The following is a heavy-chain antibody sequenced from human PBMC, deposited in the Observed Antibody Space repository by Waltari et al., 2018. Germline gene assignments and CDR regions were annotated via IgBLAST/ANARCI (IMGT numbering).Heavy chain of an antibody. CDR2: ISADGGKR. J-gene: IGHJ4*02. Sequence: EVQLVESGGGVVQPGGSLRLSCAASGFNFFNNAMYWVRQAPGKGLQWVALISADGGKRNYADSMKGRFSISRDNSKNSLYLQMNTLRSEDSAVDYCAMGMVGSSAFDYWGQGTLVTVSS. CDR3: AMGMVGSSAFDY. V-gene: IGHV3-43*02. CDR1: GFNFFNNA. D-gene: IGHD1-26*01.